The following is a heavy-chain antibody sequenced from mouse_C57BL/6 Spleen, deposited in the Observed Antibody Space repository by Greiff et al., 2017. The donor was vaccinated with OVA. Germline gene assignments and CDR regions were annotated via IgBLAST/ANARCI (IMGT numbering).Heavy chain of an antibody. D-gene: IGHD3-2*02. CDR2: ISYDGSN. CDR3: AREGSSGYFDY. V-gene: IGHV3-6*01. CDR1: GYSITSGYY. J-gene: IGHJ2*01. Sequence: ESGPGLVKPSQSLSLTCSVTGYSITSGYYWNWIRQFPGNKLEWMGYISYDGSNNYNPSLKNRISITRDTSKNKFFLKLNSVTTEDTATYNCAREGSSGYFDYWGQGTTLTVSS.